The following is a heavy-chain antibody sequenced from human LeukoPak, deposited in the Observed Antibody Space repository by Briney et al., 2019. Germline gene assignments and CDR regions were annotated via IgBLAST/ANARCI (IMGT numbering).Heavy chain of an antibody. CDR3: ATIYCGGDCFRPHRPQSPYFYYYMDV. Sequence: SQTLSLTCTVSGDSISSGDYYWSWIRQPAGKGLEWIGRISSSGSTNYNPSLKSRVTISVDTSKNQFSLKLSSVTAADTAVYYCATIYCGGDCFRPHRPQSPYFYYYMDVWGKGTTVTVSS. CDR2: ISSSGST. J-gene: IGHJ6*03. D-gene: IGHD2-21*02. CDR1: GDSISSGDYY. V-gene: IGHV4-61*02.